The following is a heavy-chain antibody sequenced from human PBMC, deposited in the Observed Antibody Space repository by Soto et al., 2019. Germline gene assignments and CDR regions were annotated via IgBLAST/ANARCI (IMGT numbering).Heavy chain of an antibody. D-gene: IGHD3-22*01. CDR2: INHSRRT. CDR3: ARVDSNGHTRDVFDI. V-gene: IGHV4-34*02. CDR1: GGSFSDNF. Sequence: QVQLQQWGAGLLKPSETLSLTCAVYGGSFSDNFWSWIRQPPGKGLEWIGEINHSRRTNYNPSLKSLVTISEATSKTQFSLKSISVTVADSALSYCARVDSNGHTRDVFDIWGQGTMVTVSS. J-gene: IGHJ3*02.